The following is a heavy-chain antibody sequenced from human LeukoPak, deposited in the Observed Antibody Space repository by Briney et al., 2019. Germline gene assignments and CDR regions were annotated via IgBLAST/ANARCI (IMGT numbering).Heavy chain of an antibody. V-gene: IGHV3-21*01. CDR1: GFTFSAFS. Sequence: NPGGSLRLSCAASGFTFSAFSMNWVRQAPGKGLEWVSAISSSSSDIYYTDSVKGRFTISRDNANNFLYLQVSSLRAEDTAVYYCATGYTSGTRIDYWGQGTLVSVSS. CDR3: ATGYTSGTRIDY. D-gene: IGHD6-19*01. J-gene: IGHJ4*02. CDR2: ISSSSSDI.